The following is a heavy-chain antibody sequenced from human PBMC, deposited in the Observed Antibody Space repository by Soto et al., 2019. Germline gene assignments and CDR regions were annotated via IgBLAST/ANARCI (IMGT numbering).Heavy chain of an antibody. J-gene: IGHJ5*02. CDR2: IYYSGST. CDR3: ARNVVVVAATSHPTINWFDP. V-gene: IGHV4-59*01. Sequence: SETLSLTCTVSGGSISSYYWSWIRQPPGKGLEWIGYIYYSGSTNYNPSLKSRVSISADTSKNQFSLKLSSVTAADTAVYYCARNVVVVAATSHPTINWFDPWGQGTLVTVSS. D-gene: IGHD2-15*01. CDR1: GGSISSYY.